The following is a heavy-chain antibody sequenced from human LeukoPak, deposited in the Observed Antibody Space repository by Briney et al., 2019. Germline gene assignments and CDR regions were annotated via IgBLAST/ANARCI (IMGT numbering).Heavy chain of an antibody. CDR1: GGSISSSSYY. V-gene: IGHV4-39*01. D-gene: IGHD3-10*01. CDR2: IYYSGST. Sequence: PSETLSLTCTVSGGSISSSSYYWGWIRQPPGKGLEWIGSIYYSGSTYYNPSLKSRVTISVDTSKNQFSLKLSSVTAADTAVYYCARAGYASGSYSLDDAYDIWGQGTKVTVS. CDR3: ARAGYASGSYSLDDAYDI. J-gene: IGHJ3*02.